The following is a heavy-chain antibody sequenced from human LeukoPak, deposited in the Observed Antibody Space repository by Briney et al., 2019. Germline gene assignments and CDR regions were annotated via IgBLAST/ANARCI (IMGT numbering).Heavy chain of an antibody. D-gene: IGHD3-10*01. V-gene: IGHV3-30*04. CDR1: GFTFSIYA. CDR3: ARGGVWLGELSMSGAFDI. CDR2: ISYDGSNK. Sequence: PGGSLRLSCAASGFTFSIYAMHWVRQAPGKGLEWVAVISYDGSNKYYADSVKGRFTISRDNSKKTLYLQMNSLRAEDTAVYYCARGGVWLGELSMSGAFDIWGQGTMVTVSS. J-gene: IGHJ3*02.